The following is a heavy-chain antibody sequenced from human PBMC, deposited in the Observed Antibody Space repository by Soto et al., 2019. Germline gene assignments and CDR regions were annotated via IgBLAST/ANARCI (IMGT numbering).Heavy chain of an antibody. J-gene: IGHJ4*02. V-gene: IGHV3-66*01. CDR3: ARSWAVAGPYDY. D-gene: IGHD6-19*01. CDR1: GFTVRTNY. CDR2: IYSGGST. Sequence: GSLRLSCAASGFTVRTNYMNWVRQAPGEGLEWVSVIYSGGSTYYADSVKGRFTISRDNSKNTLYLQMNSLRAEDTAVSYCARSWAVAGPYDYWGQGTLVIVSS.